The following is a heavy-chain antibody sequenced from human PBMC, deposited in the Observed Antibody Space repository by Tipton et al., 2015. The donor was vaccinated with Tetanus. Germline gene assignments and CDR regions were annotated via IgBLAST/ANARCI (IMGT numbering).Heavy chain of an antibody. V-gene: IGHV3-33*01. J-gene: IGHJ4*02. CDR3: AREADCSGGSCFSGDFDN. CDR1: GFIFSSYG. D-gene: IGHD2-15*01. CDR2: SRYDGTDK. Sequence: SLRLSCAASGFIFSSYGIHWVRQAPGKGLEWVAVSRYDGTDKYYADSVKGRFTISRDNSKNTLYLQMNSLRARDTAVYYCAREADCSGGSCFSGDFDNWGQGTQVTVSS.